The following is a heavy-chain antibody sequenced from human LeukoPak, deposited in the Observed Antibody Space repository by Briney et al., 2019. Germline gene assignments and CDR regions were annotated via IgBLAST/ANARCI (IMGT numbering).Heavy chain of an antibody. CDR1: GGSISSYY. CDR2: IYYSGST. CDR3: ARVPTEVGYYFDY. D-gene: IGHD1-26*01. J-gene: IGHJ4*02. V-gene: IGHV4-59*12. Sequence: SQTLSLTCTVSGGSISSYYWSWIRQPPGKGLDWIGYIYYSGSTNYNPSLKSRVTISVDKSKNQFSLKLSSVTAADTAVYYCARVPTEVGYYFDYWGQGTLVTVSS.